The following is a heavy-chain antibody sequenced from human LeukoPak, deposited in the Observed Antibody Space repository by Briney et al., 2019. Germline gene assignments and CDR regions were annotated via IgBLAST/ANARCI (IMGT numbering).Heavy chain of an antibody. CDR1: GGSISSSSYY. CDR3: AMTLGYCSGGSCYWAAFDI. V-gene: IGHV4-39*01. J-gene: IGHJ3*02. Sequence: SETLSLTCTVSGGSISSSSYYWGWIRQPPGKGLEWIGTIYYSGNTYYNPSLKSRVPISVDTSKNQFSLKLSSVTAADTAVYYCAMTLGYCSGGSCYWAAFDIWGQGTMVTVSS. CDR2: IYYSGNT. D-gene: IGHD2-15*01.